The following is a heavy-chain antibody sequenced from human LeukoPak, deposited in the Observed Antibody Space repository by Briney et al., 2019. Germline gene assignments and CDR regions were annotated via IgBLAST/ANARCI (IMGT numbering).Heavy chain of an antibody. V-gene: IGHV1-18*01. Sequence: ASVNVSSKASGYTFNIYGINWVRHAPGQGREWMGWISPYNDDTRYEQTLQGRVTMTTDTATSTVYMELRSLRSDDTAVYYCARSGSGYNPIDFWGQGTRVTVSS. D-gene: IGHD5-12*01. CDR2: ISPYNDDT. CDR1: GYTFNIYG. J-gene: IGHJ4*02. CDR3: ARSGSGYNPIDF.